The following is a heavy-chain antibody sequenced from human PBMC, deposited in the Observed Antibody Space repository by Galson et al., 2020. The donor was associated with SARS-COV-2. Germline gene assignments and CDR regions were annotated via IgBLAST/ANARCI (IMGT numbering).Heavy chain of an antibody. CDR3: ARHEVNTIFGVVIIPGWFDP. V-gene: IGHV4-59*08. CDR1: GGSISSYY. Sequence: ETSETLSLTCTVPGGSISSYYWSWIRQPPGKGLEWIGYIYYSGSTNYNPSLKSRVTISVDTSKNQFSLKLSSVTAADTAVYYCARHEVNTIFGVVIIPGWFDPWGQGTLVTVSS. J-gene: IGHJ5*02. D-gene: IGHD3-3*01. CDR2: IYYSGST.